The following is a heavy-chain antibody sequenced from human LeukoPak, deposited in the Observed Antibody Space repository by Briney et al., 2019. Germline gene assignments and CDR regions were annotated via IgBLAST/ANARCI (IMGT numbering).Heavy chain of an antibody. CDR1: GFIVSSYA. CDR2: IRSSGAT. V-gene: IGHV3-23*01. CDR3: ARGRGGGGYSSSNKIYP. D-gene: IGHD6-6*01. Sequence: GGSLRLSGAASGFIVSSYARTWVRHAPGKGLEWGSVIRSSGATNYADSGKGRFTICRDNSKNTLYLQMNSLRAEDTAVYYRARGRGGGGYSSSNKIYPWGQGTLVTVSS. J-gene: IGHJ5*02.